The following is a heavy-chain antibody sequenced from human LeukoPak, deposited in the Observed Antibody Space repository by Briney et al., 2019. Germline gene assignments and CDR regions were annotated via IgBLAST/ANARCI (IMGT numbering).Heavy chain of an antibody. D-gene: IGHD6-19*01. J-gene: IGHJ4*02. Sequence: GGSLRLSCAASGLTFSSYSMNWVRQAPGKGLEWVSSISSSSSYIYYADSAKGRFTISRDNAKNSLYLQMNSLRAEDTAVYYCARVRVSSGWYAFDYWGQGTLVTVSS. CDR3: ARVRVSSGWYAFDY. CDR2: ISSSSSYI. V-gene: IGHV3-21*01. CDR1: GLTFSSYS.